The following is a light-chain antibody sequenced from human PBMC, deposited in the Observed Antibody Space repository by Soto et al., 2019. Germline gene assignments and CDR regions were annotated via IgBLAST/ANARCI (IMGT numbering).Light chain of an antibody. CDR3: QQYGGLPRT. CDR2: GAS. Sequence: EIVLTQSSATLSLSPGERATLSCRASQSVTSNYLAWFQQKPGQAPRLLIYGASNRATGIPDRFSGSGSGTDFTLTISRLEPEDFAVYYCQQYGGLPRTFGQGTKVEIK. CDR1: QSVTSNY. J-gene: IGKJ1*01. V-gene: IGKV3-20*01.